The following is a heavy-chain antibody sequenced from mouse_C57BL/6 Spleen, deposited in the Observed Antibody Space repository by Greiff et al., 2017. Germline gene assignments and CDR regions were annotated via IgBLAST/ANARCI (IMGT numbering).Heavy chain of an antibody. Sequence: QVQLKESGAELARPGASVKLSCKASGYTFTSYGISWVKQRTGQGLEWIGEIYPRSGNTYYNEKFKGKATLTADKSSSTAYMELRSLTSEYSAVYFCANYYGSSNAMDYWGQGTSVTVSS. D-gene: IGHD1-1*01. V-gene: IGHV1-81*01. J-gene: IGHJ4*01. CDR2: IYPRSGNT. CDR1: GYTFTSYG. CDR3: ANYYGSSNAMDY.